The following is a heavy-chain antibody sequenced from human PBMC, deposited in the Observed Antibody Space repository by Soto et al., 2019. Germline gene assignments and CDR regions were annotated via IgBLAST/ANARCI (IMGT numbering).Heavy chain of an antibody. CDR1: GGTFSSYR. J-gene: IGHJ4*02. CDR2: IVPIYRTA. D-gene: IGHD6-13*01. Sequence: SVKVSCKVSGGTFSSYRINWVRQAPGQGLEWVGGIVPIYRTADYAQKFQGRVTITADESARTSYMELRSLKSQDTAVYYCVRDSGAKLSSSWGQGTPGTVSS. V-gene: IGHV1-69*13. CDR3: VRDSGAKLSSS.